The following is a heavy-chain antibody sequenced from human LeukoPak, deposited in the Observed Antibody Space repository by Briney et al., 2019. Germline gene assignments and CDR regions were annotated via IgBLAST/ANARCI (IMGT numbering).Heavy chain of an antibody. CDR3: ARDGTGWLQFYDY. CDR1: GFTFSSYE. CDR2: ISSSGSTI. D-gene: IGHD5-24*01. Sequence: GGSLRLSCAASGFTFSSYEMNWVRQAPGKGLEWVSYISSSGSTIYYADSVKGRFTISRDNAKNSLYLQMNSLRAEDTAVYYCARDGTGWLQFYDYWGQGTLVTVSS. J-gene: IGHJ4*02. V-gene: IGHV3-48*03.